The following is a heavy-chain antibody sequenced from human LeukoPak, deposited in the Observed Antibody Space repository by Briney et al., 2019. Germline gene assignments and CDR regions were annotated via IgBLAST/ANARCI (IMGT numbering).Heavy chain of an antibody. CDR1: GGSISSSNW. CDR3: ARHRRYYDSSGYFDC. V-gene: IGHV4-4*02. CDR2: IYYSGST. J-gene: IGHJ4*02. D-gene: IGHD3-22*01. Sequence: SETLSLTCAVSGGSISSSNWWSWVRQPPGKGLEWIGYIYYSGSTYYNPSLKSRVTISVDTSKNQFSLKLSSETAADTAVYYCARHRRYYDSSGYFDCWGQGTLVTVSS.